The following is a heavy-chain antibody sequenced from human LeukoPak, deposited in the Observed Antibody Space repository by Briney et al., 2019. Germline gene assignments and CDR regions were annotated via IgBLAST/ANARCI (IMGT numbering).Heavy chain of an antibody. D-gene: IGHD1-26*01. J-gene: IGHJ4*02. CDR2: IGGST. CDR1: GFTFSNYA. Sequence: GGSLRLSCAASGFTFSNYAMTWVRQAPGKGLEWVSAIGGSTYYADSVKGRFTISRDNSKNTLYLQMNSLRAEDTAVYYCAKITGAESYDYWGQGTLVTVSS. CDR3: AKITGAESYDY. V-gene: IGHV3-23*01.